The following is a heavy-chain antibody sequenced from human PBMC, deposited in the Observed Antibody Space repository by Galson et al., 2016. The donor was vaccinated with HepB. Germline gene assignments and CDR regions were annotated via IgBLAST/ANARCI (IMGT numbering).Heavy chain of an antibody. CDR1: GFTFSSYT. D-gene: IGHD4-17*01. CDR3: ARTMGWDYGALKGYFDL. V-gene: IGHV3-21*01. CDR2: ISRSSSYI. Sequence: SLRLSCAASGFTFSSYTMNWVRQAPGKGLEWVSSISRSSSYIHYADSVKGRFTISRDNAKISLYLQMNSLRAEDTAVYYCARTMGWDYGALKGYFDLWGRGTLVTVSS. J-gene: IGHJ2*01.